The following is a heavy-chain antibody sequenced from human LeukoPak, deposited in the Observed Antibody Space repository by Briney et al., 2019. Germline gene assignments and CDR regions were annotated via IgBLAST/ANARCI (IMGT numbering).Heavy chain of an antibody. V-gene: IGHV3-9*01. CDR2: ISWNSGSI. Sequence: GRSRRLSCAASGFTFDDYAMHWVRQAPGKGLEWVSDISWNSGSIGYADSVKGRFTISRDNAKHSLYLQMNSQRAEDTALYYCAKEDYIDSSGSLDYGGQETLFTFSS. J-gene: IGHJ4*02. CDR3: AKEDYIDSSGSLDY. D-gene: IGHD3-22*01. CDR1: GFTFDDYA.